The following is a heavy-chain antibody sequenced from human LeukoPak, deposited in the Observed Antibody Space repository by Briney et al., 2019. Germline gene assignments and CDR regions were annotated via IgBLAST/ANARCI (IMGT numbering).Heavy chain of an antibody. CDR1: GYTFTSYG. D-gene: IGHD1-7*01. Sequence: ASVKVSCKASGYTFTSYGISWVRQAPGQGREWMGWISAYNGNTNYAQKLQGRVTITTDTSTSTAYMELRSLRSDDTAVYYCATYNWNYWFDPWGQGTLVTVSS. CDR3: ATYNWNYWFDP. CDR2: ISAYNGNT. V-gene: IGHV1-18*01. J-gene: IGHJ5*02.